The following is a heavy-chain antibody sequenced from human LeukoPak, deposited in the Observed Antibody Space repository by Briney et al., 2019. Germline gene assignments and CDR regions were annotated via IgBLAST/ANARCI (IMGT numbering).Heavy chain of an antibody. CDR3: GTQGGDPNDY. Sequence: SETLSLTCAVSGGSIRGSSYYWAWVRQPPGKGLEWIGSIYHTGRAYYKPSLKSRVTISVDTSTNRFSLKLNSVTAADTAVYYCGTQGGDPNDYWGQGTLVTVSS. CDR1: GGSIRGSSYY. CDR2: IYHTGRA. V-gene: IGHV4-39*01. D-gene: IGHD2-21*02. J-gene: IGHJ4*02.